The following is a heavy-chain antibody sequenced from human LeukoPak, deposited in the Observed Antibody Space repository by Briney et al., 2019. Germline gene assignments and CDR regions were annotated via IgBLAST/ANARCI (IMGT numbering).Heavy chain of an antibody. D-gene: IGHD2-15*01. V-gene: IGHV4-34*01. CDR1: GGSFSGYY. Sequence: SETLSLTCAVYGGSFSGYYWSWIRQPPGKGLEWIGEISHSGSTNYNPTLKSRVTISVDTSKNQFSLKLSSVTAADTAVYYCAIGLLFDYWGQGTLVTVSS. CDR2: ISHSGST. J-gene: IGHJ4*02. CDR3: AIGLLFDY.